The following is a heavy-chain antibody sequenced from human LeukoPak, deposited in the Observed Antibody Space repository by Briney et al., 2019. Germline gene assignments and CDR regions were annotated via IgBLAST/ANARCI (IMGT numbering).Heavy chain of an antibody. CDR1: GFTFSDYY. J-gene: IGHJ4*02. V-gene: IGHV3-11*01. CDR2: ISSSGSTI. D-gene: IGHD3-3*01. CDR3: ARVTVGGSYDFWSGSRLLDY. Sequence: GGSLRLSCAASGFTFSDYYMSWIRQAPGKGLEWVSYISSSGSTIYYADSVKGRFTISRDNAKNSLYLQMNSLRAEDTAVYYCARVTVGGSYDFWSGSRLLDYWGQGTLVTVSS.